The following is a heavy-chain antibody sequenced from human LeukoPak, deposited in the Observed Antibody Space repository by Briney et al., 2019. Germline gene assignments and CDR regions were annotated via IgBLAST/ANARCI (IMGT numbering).Heavy chain of an antibody. Sequence: ASVKVSCKASGYTFTSYGISWVRQAPGQGLEWMGWISAYNGNTNYAQKLQGRVTMTTSAFTFYMELTSLGSDDTAVYYCARDFTESSTYIPDVRGYWFDHWGQGTLVIVSS. J-gene: IGHJ5*02. CDR1: GYTFTSYG. D-gene: IGHD4-11*01. CDR2: ISAYNGNT. V-gene: IGHV1-18*01. CDR3: ARDFTESSTYIPDVRGYWFDH.